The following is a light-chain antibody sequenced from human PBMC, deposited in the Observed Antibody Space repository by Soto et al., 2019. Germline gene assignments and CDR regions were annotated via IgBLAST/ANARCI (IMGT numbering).Light chain of an antibody. Sequence: DIQLTQSPSFLSASVGDRVTITCQASQDISNYLNWYQQKPGKAPKLLIYDASNLETGVASRFSGSGSGTDFTFTISSLQTEDIATYHCQQYDSLPYTYGQGTKLGIK. CDR1: QDISNY. V-gene: IGKV1-33*01. CDR3: QQYDSLPYT. CDR2: DAS. J-gene: IGKJ2*01.